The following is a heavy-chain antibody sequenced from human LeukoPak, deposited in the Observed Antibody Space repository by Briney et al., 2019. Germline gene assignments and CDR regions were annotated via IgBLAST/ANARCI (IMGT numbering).Heavy chain of an antibody. CDR2: IYYTGST. V-gene: IGHV4-59*08. Sequence: SETLSLTCTVSGGSISNYYWSWIRQPPGKGLEWIGYIYYTGSTNYNPSLKSRVTISVDTSKNQFSPKLSSVTAADTAVYYCARLNVVGGTAWFDPWGQGTLVTVSS. J-gene: IGHJ5*02. CDR1: GGSISNYY. D-gene: IGHD1-26*01. CDR3: ARLNVVGGTAWFDP.